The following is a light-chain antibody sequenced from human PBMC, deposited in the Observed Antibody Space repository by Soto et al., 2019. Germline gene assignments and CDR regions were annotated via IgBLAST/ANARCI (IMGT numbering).Light chain of an antibody. CDR3: QQYDSSPRT. V-gene: IGKV3-20*01. Sequence: EIVLTQSPGTLSLSPGERATLSCRASQSLSSSKLAWYHQKPGQAPRLLIYGPSSRATGIPDRFSGSGSGTDFTLTINRLEPEDFAVYYCQQYDSSPRTFGQGTKVDIK. CDR1: QSLSSSK. J-gene: IGKJ1*01. CDR2: GPS.